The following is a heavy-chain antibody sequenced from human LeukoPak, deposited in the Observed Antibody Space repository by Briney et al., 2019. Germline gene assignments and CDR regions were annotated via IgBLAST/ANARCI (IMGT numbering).Heavy chain of an antibody. CDR1: GGSTRSYY. D-gene: IGHD3-16*01. Sequence: PSETLSLTCTVYGGSTRSYYWSWIRQPAGKGLEWIGRIYASGTNFNPSLKSRVTMSVDSSKNQFSLNLSSVTAADTAVYYCARDWGYYFDYWGQGTLVTVSS. CDR2: IYASGT. V-gene: IGHV4-4*07. CDR3: ARDWGYYFDY. J-gene: IGHJ4*02.